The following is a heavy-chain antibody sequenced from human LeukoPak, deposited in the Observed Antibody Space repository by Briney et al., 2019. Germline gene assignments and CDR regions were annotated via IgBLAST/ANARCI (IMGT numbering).Heavy chain of an antibody. Sequence: GGSLRLSCAASGFTFNAYAMTWVRQAPGKGLGWVSAISAGGGNTYYADSVKGRFTISRDNSKNTLYLQTNSLRAEDTAVYYCAKGDYPDVSCGGDCYYSYWGQGTLVTVSS. D-gene: IGHD2-21*02. V-gene: IGHV3-23*01. CDR3: AKGDYPDVSCGGDCYYSY. CDR2: ISAGGGNT. CDR1: GFTFNAYA. J-gene: IGHJ4*02.